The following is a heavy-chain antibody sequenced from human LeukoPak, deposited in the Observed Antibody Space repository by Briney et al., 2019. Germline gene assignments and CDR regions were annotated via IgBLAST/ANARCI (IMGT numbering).Heavy chain of an antibody. CDR3: ARLGARQMLEY. D-gene: IGHD4-17*01. V-gene: IGHV3-7*01. CDR2: IKQDGGQI. Sequence: PGGSLRLSCAASEFTFSSYWMSWVRQAPGKGLEWVANIKQDGGQIYYLESVKGRFTVSRDNAKNSLYLQMNSLRAEDTAVCYCARLGARQMLEYWGQGTLVTVSS. J-gene: IGHJ4*02. CDR1: EFTFSSYW.